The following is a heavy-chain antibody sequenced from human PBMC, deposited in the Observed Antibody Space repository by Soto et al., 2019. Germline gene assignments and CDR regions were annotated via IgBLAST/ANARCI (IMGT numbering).Heavy chain of an antibody. CDR2: IIPIFETP. Sequence: QVLLVQSGSEVKKPGSSVKVSCKASGGSLASNVISWVRQAPGQGLEWMGGIIPIFETPNYAQKFQGRITISADEFTNTVYMELGSLRPDDTAVYFCARRACHCGGCLKTYYYYYGMDVWGQGTTVTVSS. CDR3: ARRACHCGGCLKTYYYYYGMDV. V-gene: IGHV1-69*01. CDR1: GGSLASNV. D-gene: IGHD2-21*01. J-gene: IGHJ6*02.